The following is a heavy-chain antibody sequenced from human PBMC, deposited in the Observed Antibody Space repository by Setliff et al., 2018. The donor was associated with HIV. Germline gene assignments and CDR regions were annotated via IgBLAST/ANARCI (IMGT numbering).Heavy chain of an antibody. CDR2: ISYDGSDK. V-gene: IGHV3-30*01. D-gene: IGHD3-10*01. CDR1: GFTFSNYA. Sequence: PGGSLRLSCAASGFTFSNYAMHWVRQAPGKGLEWLAVISYDGSDKYYADSVKGRFTISRDNSKNTLYLQMNSLRAEDTAMYYCAKDKGQKYADYWGQGTMVTVSS. J-gene: IGHJ4*02. CDR3: AKDKGQKYADY.